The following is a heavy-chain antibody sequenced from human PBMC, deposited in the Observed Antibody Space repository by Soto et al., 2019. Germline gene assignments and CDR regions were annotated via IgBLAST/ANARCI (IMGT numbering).Heavy chain of an antibody. J-gene: IGHJ4*02. CDR2: ISSSSSYI. Sequence: EVQLVESGGGLVKPGGSLRLSCAASGFTFSSYSMNWVRQAPGKGLEWVSSISSSSSYIYYADSVKGRFTISRDNAKNSLYLQMNSLRAEDTAVYYCARDVDSTSDYFDYWGQGTLVTVSS. CDR3: ARDVDSTSDYFDY. V-gene: IGHV3-21*01. CDR1: GFTFSSYS. D-gene: IGHD2-2*01.